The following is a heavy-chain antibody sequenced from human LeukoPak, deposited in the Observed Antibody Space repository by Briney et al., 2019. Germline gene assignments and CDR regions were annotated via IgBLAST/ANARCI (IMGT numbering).Heavy chain of an antibody. J-gene: IGHJ3*02. V-gene: IGHV4-34*01. CDR2: INHSGST. CDR3: ASYDSPSSGRGAVDI. CDR1: GGSFSGYY. Sequence: SETLSLTCAVYGGSFSGYYWRWIRQPPGKGLEWIGEINHSGSTNYNPSLKSGVAISADTSKNQFCLKLSSVTAADTAVSYCASYDSPSSGRGAVDIWGQGTMVTVSS. D-gene: IGHD3-22*01.